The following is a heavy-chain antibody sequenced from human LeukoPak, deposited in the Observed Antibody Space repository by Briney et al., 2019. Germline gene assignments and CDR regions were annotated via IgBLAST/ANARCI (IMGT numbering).Heavy chain of an antibody. D-gene: IGHD1-26*01. CDR2: ISAYNGNT. CDR1: GYTFTSYG. V-gene: IGHV1-18*01. CDR3: ARDRTPGAPGAYYYYGMDV. Sequence: EASVKVSCKASGYTFTSYGISWVRQAPGQGLEWMGWISAYNGNTNYAQKLQGRVTMTTDTSTSTAYMELRSLRSDDTAVYYCARDRTPGAPGAYYYYGMDVWGQGTTVTVSS. J-gene: IGHJ6*02.